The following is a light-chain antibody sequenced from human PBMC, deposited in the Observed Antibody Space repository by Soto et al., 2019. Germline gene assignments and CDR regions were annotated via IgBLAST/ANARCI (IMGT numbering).Light chain of an antibody. V-gene: IGKV3-20*01. CDR1: QRVSSTY. J-gene: IGKJ1*01. CDR2: GAS. Sequence: EIVLTQSPGTLSLSPGERATLFCRASQRVSSTYLAWYQQKPGQAPRLLIYGASSRATGIPDRFTGSGSGTDFSLTISRLEPEDFAVYYCQQYGSSPQTFGQGTKVEIK. CDR3: QQYGSSPQT.